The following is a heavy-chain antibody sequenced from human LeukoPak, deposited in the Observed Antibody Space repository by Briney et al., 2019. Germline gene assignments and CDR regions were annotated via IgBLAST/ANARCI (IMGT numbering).Heavy chain of an antibody. D-gene: IGHD2-2*01. CDR1: GGSFSGYY. V-gene: IGHV4-34*01. CDR3: ARSSYCSSTSCYKYFQH. J-gene: IGHJ1*01. Sequence: SETLSLTCAVYGGSFSGYYCSWIRQPPGQGLEWIGEINHSGSTNYNPSLKSRVTISVDTSKNQFSLKLSSVTAADTAVYYCARSSYCSSTSCYKYFQHWGQGTLVTVSS. CDR2: INHSGST.